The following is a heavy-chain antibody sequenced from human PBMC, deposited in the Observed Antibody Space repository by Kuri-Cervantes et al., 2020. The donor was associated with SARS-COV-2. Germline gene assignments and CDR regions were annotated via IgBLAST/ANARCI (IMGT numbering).Heavy chain of an antibody. CDR2: ISGSGGST. CDR1: GFTFSSYA. J-gene: IGHJ4*02. V-gene: IGHV3-23*01. D-gene: IGHD1-26*01. CDR3: AKDQWELVGGGY. Sequence: GESLKISCAASGFTFSSYARSWVRQAPGKGLEWVSAISGSGGSTYYANSVKGRFTISRDNSKNTLYLQMNILSAEDTAVYYCAKDQWELVGGGYWGQGTLVTVSS.